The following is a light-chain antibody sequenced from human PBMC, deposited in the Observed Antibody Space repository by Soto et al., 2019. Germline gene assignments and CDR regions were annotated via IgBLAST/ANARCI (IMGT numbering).Light chain of an antibody. CDR1: QGISNY. V-gene: IGKV1-9*01. Sequence: IQLTQSPSSLSASVGDRVTITCRASQGISNYLAWYQQKPGKTPRLLIYGATTLQSGVPSRFSGSGSGTDFALTISSLQSEDFATYYCQQYKSFWTFGQGTKVDIK. CDR2: GAT. J-gene: IGKJ1*01. CDR3: QQYKSFWT.